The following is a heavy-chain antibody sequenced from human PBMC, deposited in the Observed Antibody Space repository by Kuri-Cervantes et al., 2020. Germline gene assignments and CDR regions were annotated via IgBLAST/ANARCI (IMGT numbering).Heavy chain of an antibody. V-gene: IGHV4-34*01. CDR2: INHSGST. J-gene: IGHJ4*02. CDR1: GFPFSRYV. D-gene: IGHD1-26*01. Sequence: ESLKISCVASGFPFSRYVMSCVRQAPGKGLEWIGEINHSGSTNYNPSLTSQVTISVDASKNQFSLKLSSVTAADTAVYYCARSGGSSDYWGQGTLVTVSS. CDR3: ARSGGSSDY.